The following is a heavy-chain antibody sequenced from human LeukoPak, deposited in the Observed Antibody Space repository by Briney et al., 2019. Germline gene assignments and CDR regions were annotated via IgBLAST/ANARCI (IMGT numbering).Heavy chain of an antibody. V-gene: IGHV4-34*01. CDR1: GGSFSAYY. J-gene: IGHJ5*02. D-gene: IGHD5-12*01. CDR2: ISHTGST. Sequence: SETLSLTCAVYGGSFSAYYWTWIRQPPGKGLEWIGEISHTGSTNYNPSLKSRVTISVDTSKNQFSLKLSSVTAADTAVYYCARAPGATIRGARWFDPWGQGTLVTVSS. CDR3: ARAPGATIRGARWFDP.